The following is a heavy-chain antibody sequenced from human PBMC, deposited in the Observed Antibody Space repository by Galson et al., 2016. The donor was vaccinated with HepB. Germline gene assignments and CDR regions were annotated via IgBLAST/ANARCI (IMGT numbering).Heavy chain of an antibody. CDR2: IHHGGTT. V-gene: IGHV4-39*01. J-gene: IGHJ4*02. Sequence: SETLSLTCTVSGGSISNNYYWGWIRQPPGKGLEWIGSIHHGGTTYYNPSLKSRFTLSVDMSKNQFSLNLRSVTAADTAVYYCARHALLGAKDSHNWGQGTLVTVSS. CDR1: GGSISNNYY. CDR3: ARHALLGAKDSHN. D-gene: IGHD1-26*01.